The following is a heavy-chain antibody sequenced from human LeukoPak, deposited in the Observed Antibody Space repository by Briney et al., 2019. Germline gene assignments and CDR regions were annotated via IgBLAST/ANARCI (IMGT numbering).Heavy chain of an antibody. CDR2: IIPIFGTA. Sequence: ASVKVSCKASGGTFSSYAISWVRQAPGQGLEWMGGIIPIFGTANYAQKFQGRVTITADESTSTAYMELSSLRSEDTAVYYCARDLGYCSGTSCYGDYWGQGTLVTVSS. D-gene: IGHD2-2*01. V-gene: IGHV1-69*01. CDR1: GGTFSSYA. CDR3: ARDLGYCSGTSCYGDY. J-gene: IGHJ4*02.